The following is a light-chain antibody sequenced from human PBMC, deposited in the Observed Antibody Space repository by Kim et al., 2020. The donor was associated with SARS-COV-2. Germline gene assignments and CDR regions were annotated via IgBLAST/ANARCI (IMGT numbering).Light chain of an antibody. V-gene: IGKV3-20*01. Sequence: APGDEATRSCRASQSVISSYLAWYQQKPGQPPRLLIYGASNRASGIPDRFSGSGSGTHFSLTINKLEPEDFAVYFCQQYGDSLTFGGGTKVDIK. CDR1: QSVISSY. CDR3: QQYGDSLT. CDR2: GAS. J-gene: IGKJ4*01.